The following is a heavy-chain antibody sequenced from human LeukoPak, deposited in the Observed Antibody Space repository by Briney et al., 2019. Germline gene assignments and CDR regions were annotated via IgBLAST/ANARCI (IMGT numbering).Heavy chain of an antibody. CDR1: GYTFTSYG. Sequence: ASVKVSCKASGYTFTSYGISWVRQAPGQGLEWMGWISAYNGSTNYAQKLQGRVTMTTDTSTSTAYMELRSLRSDDTAVYYCARVLDAANYYGMDVWGQGTTVTVSS. CDR2: ISAYNGST. V-gene: IGHV1-18*01. D-gene: IGHD2-15*01. J-gene: IGHJ6*02. CDR3: ARVLDAANYYGMDV.